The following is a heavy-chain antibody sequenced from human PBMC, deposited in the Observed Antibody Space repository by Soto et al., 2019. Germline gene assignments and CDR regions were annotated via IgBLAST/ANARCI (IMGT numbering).Heavy chain of an antibody. CDR3: ASYYYYGMYV. V-gene: IGHV6-1*01. CDR1: GDSVSSNSAA. J-gene: IGHJ6*02. CDR2: TYCRSKWYN. Sequence: QVQLQQSGPGLVKPSQTLSLTCAISGDSVSSNSAAWNWIRQSPSRGLEWLGRTYCRSKWYNDYSVSVKSPIAINPDTSKNQFSLQLNSVNPDDTAVYYCASYYYYGMYVWGQGTTVTVSS.